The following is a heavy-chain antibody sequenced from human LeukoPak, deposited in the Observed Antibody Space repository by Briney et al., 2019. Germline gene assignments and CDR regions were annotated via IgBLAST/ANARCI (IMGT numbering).Heavy chain of an antibody. CDR2: IWYDGSNK. D-gene: IGHD4-17*01. Sequence: PGGSLRLSCAASGFTFSSYGMHWVRQAPGKGLEWVAVIWYDGSNKYYADSVKGRFTISRDNSKNTLYLQMSSLRAEDTAVYYCARDNPDYGDYVLDYWGQGTLVTVSS. J-gene: IGHJ4*02. CDR3: ARDNPDYGDYVLDY. V-gene: IGHV3-33*01. CDR1: GFTFSSYG.